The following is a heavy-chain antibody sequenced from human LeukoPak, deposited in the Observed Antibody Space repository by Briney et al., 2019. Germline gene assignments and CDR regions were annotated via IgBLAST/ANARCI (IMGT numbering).Heavy chain of an antibody. V-gene: IGHV3-21*01. CDR2: ISSSSSYI. CDR1: GFTFSSYS. Sequence: GGSLRLSCAASGFTFSSYSMNWVRQAPGKGLEWVSSISSSSSYIYYADSVKGRFTISRDNAKNSLYLQMNSLRAEDTAVYYCAKGNTAMVTHYYFDYWGQGTLVTVSS. D-gene: IGHD5-18*01. J-gene: IGHJ4*02. CDR3: AKGNTAMVTHYYFDY.